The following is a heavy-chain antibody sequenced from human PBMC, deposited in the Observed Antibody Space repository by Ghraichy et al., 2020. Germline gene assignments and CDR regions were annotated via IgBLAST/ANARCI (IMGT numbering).Heavy chain of an antibody. CDR2: INQDGREK. V-gene: IGHV3-7*01. Sequence: GGSLRLTCAASGFTFSSYWMSWVRQAPGKGLEWVANINQDGREKYYVDSVKGRFTISRDNAKNSLYLQMNSLRAEDTAVYFCARQHHFGYYWGQGPLVTVSS. D-gene: IGHD3-10*01. CDR1: GFTFSSYW. J-gene: IGHJ4*02. CDR3: ARQHHFGYY.